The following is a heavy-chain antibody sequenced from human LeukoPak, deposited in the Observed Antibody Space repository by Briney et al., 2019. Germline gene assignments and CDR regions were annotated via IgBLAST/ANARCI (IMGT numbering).Heavy chain of an antibody. CDR1: GDSISSGDYY. CDR2: MYYSGNI. CDR3: ARDHVRFIRRRNNVFDI. J-gene: IGHJ3*02. Sequence: SETLSLTCTVSGDSISSGDYYWSWIRQPAGKGLEWIGSMYYSGNIYYNPSLKSRVTISVDTSKNQLSLKLSSVTAADTAVYYCARDHVRFIRRRNNVFDIWGQGTMVTVSS. V-gene: IGHV4-39*07. D-gene: IGHD1-14*01.